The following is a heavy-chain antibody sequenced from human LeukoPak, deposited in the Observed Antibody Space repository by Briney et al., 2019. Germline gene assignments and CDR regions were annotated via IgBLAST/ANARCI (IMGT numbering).Heavy chain of an antibody. Sequence: PSETLSLTCTVSGGSISSYYWSWIRQPPGKGLEWIGYIYYSGSTNYNPSLKSRVTISVDTSKNQFSLKLSSVTAADTAVYYCARGVAAAGMSYWGQGTLATVSS. CDR2: IYYSGST. V-gene: IGHV4-59*01. J-gene: IGHJ4*02. D-gene: IGHD6-13*01. CDR1: GGSISSYY. CDR3: ARGVAAAGMSY.